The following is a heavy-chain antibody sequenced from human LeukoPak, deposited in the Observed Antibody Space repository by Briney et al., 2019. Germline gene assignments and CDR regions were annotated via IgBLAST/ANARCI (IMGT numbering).Heavy chain of an antibody. Sequence: GGSLRLSCSASGFSFSSYEMHWVRQAPGKGLEYVSAISSNGGSTYYADSAKGRFTISRDNSKNTLYLQMSSLRAEDTAVYYCVKDSGGYNYGETFDYWGQGTLVTVSS. V-gene: IGHV3-64D*09. CDR1: GFSFSSYE. CDR3: VKDSGGYNYGETFDY. J-gene: IGHJ4*02. D-gene: IGHD5-18*01. CDR2: ISSNGGST.